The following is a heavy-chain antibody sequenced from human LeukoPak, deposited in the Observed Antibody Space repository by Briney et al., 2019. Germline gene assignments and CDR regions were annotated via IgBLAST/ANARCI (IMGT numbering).Heavy chain of an antibody. CDR3: ARYGMLHPYFDY. D-gene: IGHD2-8*01. CDR1: GFTFSDYY. Sequence: KSWGSLSLSCAASGFTFSDYYLSWIRQAPGKGLEWVSYISSSSSYTNYADSVKGRFTISRDNANNSLYLQMNSLRAEGTAVYYCARYGMLHPYFDYWAERPLLTVSS. J-gene: IGHJ4*02. V-gene: IGHV3-11*06. CDR2: ISSSSSYT.